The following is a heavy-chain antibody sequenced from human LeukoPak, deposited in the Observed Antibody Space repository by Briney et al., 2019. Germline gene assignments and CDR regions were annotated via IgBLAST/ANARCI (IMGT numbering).Heavy chain of an antibody. J-gene: IGHJ5*02. CDR3: ARGRVIFYCSGGSCYSPWFDP. CDR1: GGSFSGYY. CDR2: INHSGST. V-gene: IGHV4-34*01. D-gene: IGHD2-15*01. Sequence: SETLSLTCAVYGGSFSGYYWSWIRQPPGKGLEWIGEINHSGSTNYNPTLTSRVTISVDTSKNQFSLKLSSVTAADTAVYYCARGRVIFYCSGGSCYSPWFDPWGQGTLVTVSS.